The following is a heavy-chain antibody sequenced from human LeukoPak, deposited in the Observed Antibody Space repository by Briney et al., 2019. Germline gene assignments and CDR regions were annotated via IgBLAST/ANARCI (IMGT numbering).Heavy chain of an antibody. CDR1: GYTFTSYD. CDR2: MNPNSGNT. V-gene: IGHV1-8*03. J-gene: IGHJ4*02. Sequence: ASVKVSCKASGYTFTSYDINWVRQATGQGLEWMGWMNPNSGNTGYAQKFQGRVTITRNTSISTAYMELSSLRSEDTAVYYCARGVTIFGVVILYFDYWGQGTLVTVSS. D-gene: IGHD3-3*01. CDR3: ARGVTIFGVVILYFDY.